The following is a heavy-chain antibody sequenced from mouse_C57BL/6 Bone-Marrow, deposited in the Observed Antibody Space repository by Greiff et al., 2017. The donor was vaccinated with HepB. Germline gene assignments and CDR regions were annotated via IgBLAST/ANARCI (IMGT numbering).Heavy chain of an antibody. CDR3: ARRGSTTVVAEDWYVDV. Sequence: QVQLQQPGAELVKPGASVKLSCKASGYTFTSYWMHWVMQRPGRGLGWIGRIVPNSGGTKYNEKFKSKATLTVDKPSSTAYMQLSNLTSEDSAVYYCARRGSTTVVAEDWYVDVWGTGTTITVSS. CDR2: IVPNSGGT. D-gene: IGHD1-1*01. CDR1: GYTFTSYW. V-gene: IGHV1-72*01. J-gene: IGHJ1*03.